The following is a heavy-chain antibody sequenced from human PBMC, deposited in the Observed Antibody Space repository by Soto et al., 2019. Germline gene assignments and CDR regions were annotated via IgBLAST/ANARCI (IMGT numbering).Heavy chain of an antibody. CDR1: GFTFSSYA. J-gene: IGHJ4*02. Sequence: PGVSLRLSWTAAGFTFSSYAMSWVRQAPGKGLEWVSAISGSGGSTYYADSVKGRFTISRDNSKNTLYLQMNSLRAEDTAVYYCARQRGTIFGVEEGFDYWGQGTLVTVSS. V-gene: IGHV3-23*01. CDR2: ISGSGGST. D-gene: IGHD3-3*01. CDR3: ARQRGTIFGVEEGFDY.